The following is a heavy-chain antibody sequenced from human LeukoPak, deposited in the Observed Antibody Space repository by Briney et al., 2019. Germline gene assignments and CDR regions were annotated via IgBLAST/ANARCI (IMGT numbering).Heavy chain of an antibody. CDR2: ISYDGSNK. D-gene: IGHD6-13*01. V-gene: IGHV3-30*03. Sequence: GGSLRLSCAASGFTFSSYGMHWVRQAPGKGLEWVAVISYDGSNKYYADPVKGRFTISRDNSKNTLYLQMNSLRAEDTAVYYCARGADSSWFKKNWFDPWGQGTLVTVSS. CDR3: ARGADSSWFKKNWFDP. CDR1: GFTFSSYG. J-gene: IGHJ5*02.